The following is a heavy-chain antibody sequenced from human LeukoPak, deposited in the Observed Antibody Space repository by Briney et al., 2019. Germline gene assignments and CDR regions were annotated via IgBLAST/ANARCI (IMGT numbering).Heavy chain of an antibody. CDR3: ARHTHSSGWYSSY. V-gene: IGHV4-59*08. J-gene: IGHJ4*02. CDR2: IYYSGST. CDR1: GGSISSYY. D-gene: IGHD6-19*01. Sequence: KPSETLSLTCTVSGGSISSYYWSWIRLPPGKGLEWIGYIYYSGSTNYNPSLKSRVTISVDTSKNQFSLKLSSVTAADTAVYYCARHTHSSGWYSSYWGQGTLVTVSS.